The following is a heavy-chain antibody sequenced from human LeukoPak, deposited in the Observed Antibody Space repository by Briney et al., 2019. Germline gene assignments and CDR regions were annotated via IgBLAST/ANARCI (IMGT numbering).Heavy chain of an antibody. CDR2: INSDGSST. D-gene: IGHD3-22*01. CDR1: GFTFSSYW. V-gene: IGHV3-74*01. CDR3: ARSRSGYYEDY. Sequence: GGSLRLSCAASGFTFSSYWMHWVRQAPGKGLVWVSRINSDGSSTSYADSVKGRFTISRDNAKNTLYVQMNSLRAEDTAVYYCARSRSGYYEDYWGQGTLVTVSS. J-gene: IGHJ4*02.